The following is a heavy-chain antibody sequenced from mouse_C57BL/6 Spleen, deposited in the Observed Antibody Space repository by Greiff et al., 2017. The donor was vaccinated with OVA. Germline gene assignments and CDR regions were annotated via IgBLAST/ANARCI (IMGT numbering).Heavy chain of an antibody. CDR1: GYAFTNYL. V-gene: IGHV1-54*01. D-gene: IGHD2-4*01. Sequence: VQLQQSGAELVRPGTSVKVSCKASGYAFTNYLIEWVKQRPGQGLEWIGVINPGSGGPNYNEKFKGKATLTADKSSSTAYRQISSLTSEDSAVYFCARNPYDYDDYWGQGTTLTVSA. J-gene: IGHJ2*01. CDR3: ARNPYDYDDY. CDR2: INPGSGGP.